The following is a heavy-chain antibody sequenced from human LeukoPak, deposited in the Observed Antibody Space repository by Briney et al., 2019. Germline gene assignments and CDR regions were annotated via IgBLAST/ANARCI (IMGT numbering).Heavy chain of an antibody. CDR3: ARDLGDSNWFDP. CDR1: GGSISSGSYY. J-gene: IGHJ5*02. D-gene: IGHD5-12*01. CDR2: IYTSGST. V-gene: IGHV4-61*02. Sequence: SETLSLTCTVSGGSISSGSYYWSWIRQPAGKGLEWIGRIYTSGSTNYNPSLKSRVTISVDTSKNQFSLNLSSVTAADTAVYYCARDLGDSNWFDPWGQGTLVTVSS.